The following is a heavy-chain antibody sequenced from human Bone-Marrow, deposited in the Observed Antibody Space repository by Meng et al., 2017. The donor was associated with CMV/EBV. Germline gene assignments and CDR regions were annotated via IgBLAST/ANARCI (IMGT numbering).Heavy chain of an antibody. CDR2: INWNGGST. D-gene: IGHD4-11*01. V-gene: IGHV3-20*01. CDR1: GFTFSSYA. CDR3: ARDRGYSNRGANWFDP. Sequence: GESLKISCAASGFTFSSYAMSWVRQAPGKGLEWVSGINWNGGSTGYADSVKGRFTISRDNAKNSLYLQMNSLRAEDTALYHCARDRGYSNRGANWFDPWGQGTLVTVSS. J-gene: IGHJ5*02.